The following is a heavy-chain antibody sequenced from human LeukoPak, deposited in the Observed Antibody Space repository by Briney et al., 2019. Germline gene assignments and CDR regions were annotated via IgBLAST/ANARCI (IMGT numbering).Heavy chain of an antibody. D-gene: IGHD6-19*01. CDR2: FYYSGST. CDR3: AAGSRGWSDN. V-gene: IGHV4-39*01. Sequence: SEALSLTCTVSVGSIGSTSYYGAWIRQPPGKGLEGIGNFYYSGSTYYNPSLNSRVTISVDTSKNQCSLTLSSVTAEDTAVYYCAAGSRGWSDNWGQGTMVTVSS. CDR1: VGSIGSTSYY. J-gene: IGHJ4*02.